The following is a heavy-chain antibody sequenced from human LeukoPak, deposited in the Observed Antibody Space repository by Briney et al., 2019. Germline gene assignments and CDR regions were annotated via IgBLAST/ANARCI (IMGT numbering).Heavy chain of an antibody. CDR2: IYYSGST. Sequence: SETLSLTYTVSGGSISSYYWSWIRQPPGKGLEWIGYIYYSGSTNYNPSLKSRVTISVDTSKNQFSLKLSSVTAADTAVYYCAREGGHYYDSSGYYSSWGQGTLVTVSS. D-gene: IGHD3-22*01. CDR1: GGSISSYY. CDR3: AREGGHYYDSSGYYSS. V-gene: IGHV4-59*01. J-gene: IGHJ4*02.